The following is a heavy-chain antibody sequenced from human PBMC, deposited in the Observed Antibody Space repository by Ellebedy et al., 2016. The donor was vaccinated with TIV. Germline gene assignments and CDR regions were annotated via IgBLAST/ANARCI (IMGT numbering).Heavy chain of an antibody. CDR2: IKSKTDGGTT. J-gene: IGHJ4*02. Sequence: GESLKISXAASGFTFSNAWMSWVRQAPGKGLEWVGRIKSKTDGGTTDYAAPVKGRFTISRDDSKNTLYLQMNSLKTEDTAVYYCTTEDEWEPTFDYWGQGTLVTVSS. CDR1: GFTFSNAW. D-gene: IGHD1-26*01. V-gene: IGHV3-15*01. CDR3: TTEDEWEPTFDY.